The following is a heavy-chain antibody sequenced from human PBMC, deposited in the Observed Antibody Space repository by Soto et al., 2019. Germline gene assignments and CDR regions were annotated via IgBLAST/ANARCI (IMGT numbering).Heavy chain of an antibody. V-gene: IGHV4-4*02. Sequence: QVQLQESGPGLVKPSGTLSLTCVVSGGSISTSTSWWSWVRQPPGEGLEWIGEIHHSGSANYDPSLRSRVPLSMDKPKNQSPRRLPSVTAADTAVYYCARVEFGISGAYGGQGSLVTVSP. D-gene: IGHD3-10*01. CDR1: GGSISTSTSW. CDR3: ARVEFGISGAY. CDR2: IHHSGSA. J-gene: IGHJ4*02.